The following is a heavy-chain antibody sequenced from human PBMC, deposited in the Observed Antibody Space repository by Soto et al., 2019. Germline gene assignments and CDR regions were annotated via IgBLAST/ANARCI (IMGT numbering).Heavy chain of an antibody. CDR3: ARGYSSSSAAFAY. D-gene: IGHD6-13*01. CDR2: ISYDASNK. J-gene: IGHJ4*02. Sequence: QVQLVESGGGVVQPGRSPRLSCVASGFTFSSYAIHWVRQAPGKGLEWVAIISYDASNKYYADSVKGRFTISRDNSQNTLFLQMNSLRSEDTAVYYCARGYSSSSAAFAYWGEGTLVTVSS. V-gene: IGHV3-30-3*01. CDR1: GFTFSSYA.